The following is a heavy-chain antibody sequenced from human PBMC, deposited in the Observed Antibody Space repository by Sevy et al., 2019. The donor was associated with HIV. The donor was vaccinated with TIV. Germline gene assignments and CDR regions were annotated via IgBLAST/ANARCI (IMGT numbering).Heavy chain of an antibody. D-gene: IGHD3-10*01. V-gene: IGHV5-51*01. CDR2: FYPGDSDT. Sequence: GESLKISCKGSGYSFISYWIAWVRQMPGKGLEWMGIFYPGDSDTRYSPSFQGQVTISVDKSITTAYLQGSSLKAPDTAVYDCARVSRWYYYGSGSLIGVGGMDVWGQGTTVTVSS. CDR3: ARVSRWYYYGSGSLIGVGGMDV. CDR1: GYSFISYW. J-gene: IGHJ6*02.